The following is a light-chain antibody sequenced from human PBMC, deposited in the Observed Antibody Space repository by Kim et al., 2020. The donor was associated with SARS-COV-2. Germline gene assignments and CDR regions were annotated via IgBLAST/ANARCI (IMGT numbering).Light chain of an antibody. J-gene: IGLJ2*01. CDR1: KLGDKY. Sequence: SYELTQPPSVSVSPGQTASITCSGDKLGDKYACWYQQKPGQSPVLVIYQDSKRPSGIPERFSGSNCGNTATLTISGTQAMDEADYYCQAWDSSSHVVFGGGTQLTVL. CDR2: QDS. CDR3: QAWDSSSHVV. V-gene: IGLV3-1*01.